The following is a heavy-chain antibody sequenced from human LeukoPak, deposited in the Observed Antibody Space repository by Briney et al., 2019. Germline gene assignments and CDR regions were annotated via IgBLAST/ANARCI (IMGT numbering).Heavy chain of an antibody. Sequence: KPGGSLRLSCAASGFTFSSYSMNWVRQAPGKGLEWVSAISGDSRYIYYADSVRGRFTISRDNAENSLYLQMHSLRVEDTAVYYCARAPTVLVGYCSSSSCQADYWGQGTLDTVSS. CDR3: ARAPTVLVGYCSSSSCQADY. CDR2: ISGDSRYI. D-gene: IGHD2-2*01. CDR1: GFTFSSYS. V-gene: IGHV3-21*01. J-gene: IGHJ4*02.